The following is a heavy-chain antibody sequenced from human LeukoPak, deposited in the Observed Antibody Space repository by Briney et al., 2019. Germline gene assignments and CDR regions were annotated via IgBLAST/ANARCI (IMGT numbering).Heavy chain of an antibody. J-gene: IGHJ4*02. CDR2: IKQDGSEK. D-gene: IGHD2-2*01. CDR1: GFTFSSYW. Sequence: GGSLRLSCAASGFTFSSYWRSWVRQAPGKGLEWVSNIKQDGSEKYYVGSVKGRVTISRDNAKNSLYLQMNSLRAEDTAVYYCASLVQAAIRSWIPFDYWGQGTLVTVSS. CDR3: ASLVQAAIRSWIPFDY. V-gene: IGHV3-7*01.